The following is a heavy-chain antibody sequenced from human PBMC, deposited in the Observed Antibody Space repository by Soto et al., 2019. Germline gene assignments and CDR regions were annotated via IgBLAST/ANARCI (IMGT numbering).Heavy chain of an antibody. D-gene: IGHD6-6*01. J-gene: IGHJ4*02. CDR1: GYAFTTYG. Sequence: QVHLVQSGAEVKKPEASVKVSCKGSGYAFTTYGITWVRQAPGQGLEWMGWISAHNGNTNYAQKLQGRVTVTRDTSTSTAYMEPRSLRSDDTAVYYCARGRDGDYWGQGALVTVSS. CDR3: ARGRDGDY. V-gene: IGHV1-18*01. CDR2: ISAHNGNT.